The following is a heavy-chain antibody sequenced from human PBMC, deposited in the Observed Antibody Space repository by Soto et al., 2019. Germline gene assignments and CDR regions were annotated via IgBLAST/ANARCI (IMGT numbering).Heavy chain of an antibody. CDR1: DGSGVDLG. Sequence: WSVADGSGVDLGWRWIRKIPGKGLEWIAYTSYTGNTNYNPSLQSRVTISLDTSKNQLSLKLTSMTAADTAVYFCARDMHAGFTHYFGPCGQATFGTGSS. V-gene: IGHV4-59*02. CDR3: ARDMHAGFTHYFGP. J-gene: IGHJ4*03. D-gene: IGHD1-26*01. CDR2: TSYTGNT.